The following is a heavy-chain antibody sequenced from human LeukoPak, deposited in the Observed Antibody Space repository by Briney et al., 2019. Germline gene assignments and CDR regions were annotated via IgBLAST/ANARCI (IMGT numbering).Heavy chain of an antibody. CDR1: GGSISSYY. V-gene: IGHV4-59*01. D-gene: IGHD2-2*02. CDR2: IYYSGST. Sequence: SETLSLTCTVYGGSISSYYWSWIRQPPGKGLEWIGYIYYSGSTNYNPSLKSRVTISVDTSKNQFSLKLSSVTAADTAVYYCAREYCSSTSCYTGEWFDPSGQGALVTVSS. J-gene: IGHJ5*02. CDR3: AREYCSSTSCYTGEWFDP.